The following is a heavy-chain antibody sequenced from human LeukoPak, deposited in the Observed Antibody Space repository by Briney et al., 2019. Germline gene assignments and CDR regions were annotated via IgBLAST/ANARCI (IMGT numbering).Heavy chain of an antibody. D-gene: IGHD6-19*01. J-gene: IGHJ4*02. V-gene: IGHV1-2*02. CDR2: INPNSGGT. CDR1: GYTFTGYY. CDR3: VRFKDSTGCYGFDF. Sequence: SVKVSCKASGYTFTGYYMHWVRQAPGQGLEWMGWINPNSGGTNYAQRFQGRVTMTRDTSISTAYMELSRLRSDDTAVYYCVRFKDSTGCYGFDFWGQGTLVTVSS.